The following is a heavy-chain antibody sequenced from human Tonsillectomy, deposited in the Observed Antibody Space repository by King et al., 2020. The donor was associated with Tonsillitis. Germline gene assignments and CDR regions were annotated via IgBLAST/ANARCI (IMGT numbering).Heavy chain of an antibody. Sequence: QLVQSGGGVVQPGRSLRLSCAASGFTFGSSGMHWVRQAPGKGLEWVAYISYDGSNEYYAVSVKGRLTVSRDNSKNTLYLQMNTLRPEDTAVYYCARATYCGATLFDPGGQGTLVTVSS. CDR3: ARATYCGATLFDP. D-gene: IGHD2-21*01. CDR1: GFTFGSSG. CDR2: ISYDGSNE. V-gene: IGHV3-30*19. J-gene: IGHJ5*02.